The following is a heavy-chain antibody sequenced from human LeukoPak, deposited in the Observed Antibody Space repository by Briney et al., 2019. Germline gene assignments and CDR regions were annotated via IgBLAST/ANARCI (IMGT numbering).Heavy chain of an antibody. Sequence: HAGGSLRLSCAASGFTFSSYWMHWVRQAPGKGLVWVSRINSDGSSTSYADSVKGRFTISRDNAKNTLYLQMNSLRAEDTAVYYCARGGRRYFDWLYNYFDYWGQGTLVTVSS. CDR2: INSDGSST. CDR3: ARGGRRYFDWLYNYFDY. V-gene: IGHV3-74*01. CDR1: GFTFSSYW. D-gene: IGHD3-9*01. J-gene: IGHJ4*02.